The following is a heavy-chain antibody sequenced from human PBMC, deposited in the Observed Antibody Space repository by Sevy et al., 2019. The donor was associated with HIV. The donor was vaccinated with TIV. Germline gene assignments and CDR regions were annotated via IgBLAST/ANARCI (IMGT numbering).Heavy chain of an antibody. D-gene: IGHD3-10*01. Sequence: ASVKVSCKVSGYTLTELSMHWVRQAPGKGLEWMGGFDPEDGETIYARKFQGRVTMTEDTSTDTAYMELSSLRSEDTAVYYCATAFSGSGNEFYYYMDVWGKGTTVTVSS. V-gene: IGHV1-24*01. J-gene: IGHJ6*03. CDR1: GYTLTELS. CDR2: FDPEDGET. CDR3: ATAFSGSGNEFYYYMDV.